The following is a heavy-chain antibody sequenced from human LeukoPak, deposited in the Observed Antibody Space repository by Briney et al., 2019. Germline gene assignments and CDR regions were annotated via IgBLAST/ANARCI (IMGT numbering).Heavy chain of an antibody. Sequence: SETLSLTCTVSGGSVSSYYWSWIRQPPGKGLEWIGYIYYSGSTNYNPSLKSRVTISVDTSKNQFSLKLSSVTAADTAVYYCARVSAATIDYWGQGTLVTVSS. CDR3: ARVSAATIDY. V-gene: IGHV4-59*02. CDR1: GGSVSSYY. D-gene: IGHD2-15*01. J-gene: IGHJ4*02. CDR2: IYYSGST.